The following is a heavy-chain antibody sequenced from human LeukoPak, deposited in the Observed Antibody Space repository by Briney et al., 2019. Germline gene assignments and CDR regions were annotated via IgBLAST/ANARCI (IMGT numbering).Heavy chain of an antibody. Sequence: PGGSLRLSCAASGFTFSSYWMSWVGQAPGKGLEWVGNIKQDGSEKYYVDSVKGRFTISRDNAKNSLYLQMNSLSAEDTAVYYCASFWGSRESDWLRDGVDVWGQGTTVTVSS. CDR3: ASFWGSRESDWLRDGVDV. V-gene: IGHV3-7*01. J-gene: IGHJ6*02. CDR2: IKQDGSEK. D-gene: IGHD2-21*02. CDR1: GFTFSSYW.